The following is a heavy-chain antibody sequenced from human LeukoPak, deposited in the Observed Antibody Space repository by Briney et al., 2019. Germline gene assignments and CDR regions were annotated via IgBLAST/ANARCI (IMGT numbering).Heavy chain of an antibody. CDR1: GGTFSSYA. Sequence: SVKVSCKASGGTFSSYAISWVRQAPGQGLKWMGRIIPIFGTANYAQKFQGRVTITTDESTSTAYMELSSLRSEDTAVYYCAGARYDFWSGYLTHWGQGTLVTVSS. J-gene: IGHJ4*02. CDR2: IIPIFGTA. V-gene: IGHV1-69*05. CDR3: AGARYDFWSGYLTH. D-gene: IGHD3-3*01.